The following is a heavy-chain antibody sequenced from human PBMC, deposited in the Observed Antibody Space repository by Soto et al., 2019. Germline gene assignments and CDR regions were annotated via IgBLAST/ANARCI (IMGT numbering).Heavy chain of an antibody. D-gene: IGHD2-15*01. J-gene: IGHJ4*02. V-gene: IGHV3-23*01. CDR3: AKWTVVVVAATRGGYFDY. CDR1: GFTFSSYA. Sequence: EVQLLESGGGLVQPGGSLRLSCAASGFTFSSYAMSWVRQAPGKGLEWVSVISGSGGYTYYADSVKGRFTISRDNSKNTLYLQMNSLRAEDTAVYYCAKWTVVVVAATRGGYFDYWGQGTLVNVSS. CDR2: ISGSGGYT.